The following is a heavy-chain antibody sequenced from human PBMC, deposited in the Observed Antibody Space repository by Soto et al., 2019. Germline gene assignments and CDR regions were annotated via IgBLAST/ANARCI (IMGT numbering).Heavy chain of an antibody. CDR3: ARASPALYCSSTSCSSPDY. CDR1: GYTFTSYG. D-gene: IGHD2-2*01. CDR2: ISAYNGNT. V-gene: IGHV1-18*01. J-gene: IGHJ4*02. Sequence: QVQLVQSGAEVKKPGASVKVSCKASGYTFTSYGISWVRQAPGQGLEWMGWISAYNGNTNYAQKLQGRVTMTTDTSTSTAYMELRSLRSDDTAVYSRARASPALYCSSTSCSSPDYWGQGTLVTVSS.